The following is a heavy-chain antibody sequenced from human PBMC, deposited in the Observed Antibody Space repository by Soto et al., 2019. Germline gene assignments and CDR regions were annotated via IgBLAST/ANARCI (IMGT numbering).Heavy chain of an antibody. CDR2: MNPNSGNT. V-gene: IGHV1-8*01. CDR1: GYTFTSYD. D-gene: IGHD2-2*01. CDR3: ARNCSSTSCYYYYGMDV. J-gene: IGHJ6*02. Sequence: QVQLVQSGAEVKKPGASVKVSCKASGYTFTSYDINWVRQATGQGLEWMGWMNPNSGNTGYTQKFQGRVTMTRNTSISTAYMELSSPRSEDTAVYYCARNCSSTSCYYYYGMDVWGQGTTVTVSS.